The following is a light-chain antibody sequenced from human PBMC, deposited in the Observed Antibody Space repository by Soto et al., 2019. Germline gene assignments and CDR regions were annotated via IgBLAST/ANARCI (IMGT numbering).Light chain of an antibody. CDR1: QSVSTW. CDR2: DAS. CDR3: QQRSNRIT. V-gene: IGKV3-11*01. Sequence: EIVLTQSPATLSLSPGDTATLSCRASQSVSTWLTWYQQKPGQAPRLLIYDASNRATGIPARFSGSGSATYFLLTISILEPEDFAAYYCQQRSNRITFGQGTRLE. J-gene: IGKJ5*01.